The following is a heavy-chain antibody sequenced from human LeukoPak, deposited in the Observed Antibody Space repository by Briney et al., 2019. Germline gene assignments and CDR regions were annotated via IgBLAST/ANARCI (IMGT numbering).Heavy chain of an antibody. V-gene: IGHV4-59*08. CDR2: IYYSGST. CDR1: GGSISSYY. J-gene: IGHJ4*02. Sequence: SQTLSLTCTVSGGSISSYYWSWLRQPPGKGLEWLGYIYYSGSTNYNPSLKSRVTISVDTSKNQFSLKLSSVTAADTAVYYCARGYGSGRPVDYWGQGTLVTVSS. CDR3: ARGYGSGRPVDY. D-gene: IGHD3-10*01.